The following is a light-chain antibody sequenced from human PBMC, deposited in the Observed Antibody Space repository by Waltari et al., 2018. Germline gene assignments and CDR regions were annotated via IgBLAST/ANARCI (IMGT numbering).Light chain of an antibody. CDR1: QSINSY. CDR3: QLSYSTPRT. V-gene: IGKV1-39*01. J-gene: IGKJ1*01. Sequence: DIQMTQSPSSLSASVGDRVTITCRASQSINSYLNWYQQKPGKAPKLLIYAASSLHSGVPSRFSAIGSGTDFTLTISNLQPEDFATYYCQLSYSTPRTFGQGTKVEIK. CDR2: AAS.